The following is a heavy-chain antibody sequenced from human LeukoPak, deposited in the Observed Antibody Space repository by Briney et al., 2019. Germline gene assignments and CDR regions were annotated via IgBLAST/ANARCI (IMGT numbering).Heavy chain of an antibody. CDR1: GGSISSSNW. V-gene: IGHV3-15*01. CDR2: IKSKIHGGTI. CDR3: TTSPVPGIDY. J-gene: IGHJ4*02. D-gene: IGHD6-19*01. Sequence: GTLSLTCAVSGGSISSSNWWSWVRQPPGKGLEWVGRIKSKIHGGTIDYAAPVKGRFTISRDDSENTVYLQMSSLRTEDTAMYYCTTSPVPGIDYWGQGIQVTVSS.